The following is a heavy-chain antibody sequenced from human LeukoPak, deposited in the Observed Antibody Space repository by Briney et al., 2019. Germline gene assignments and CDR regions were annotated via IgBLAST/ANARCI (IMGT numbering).Heavy chain of an antibody. Sequence: GGSLRLSCAASGFIFSSYGMHWVRQAPGKGLEWVAFIRYDGSNKYYADSEKGRFTISRDNSKNTLYLQMNSLRAEDTAVYYCAASSSWSFDYWGQGTLVTVSS. J-gene: IGHJ4*02. CDR2: IRYDGSNK. CDR3: AASSSWSFDY. CDR1: GFIFSSYG. V-gene: IGHV3-30*02. D-gene: IGHD6-13*01.